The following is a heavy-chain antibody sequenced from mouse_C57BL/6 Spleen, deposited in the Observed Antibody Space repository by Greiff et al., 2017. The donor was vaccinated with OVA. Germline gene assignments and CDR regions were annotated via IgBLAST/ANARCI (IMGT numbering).Heavy chain of an antibody. D-gene: IGHD1-1*01. CDR3: TRWDYYGSSYRAMDY. CDR2: IYPGNSDT. J-gene: IGHJ4*01. V-gene: IGHV1-5*01. CDR1: GYTFTSYW. Sequence: EVQLQQSGTVLARPGASVKMSCKTSGYTFTSYWMHWVKQRPGQGLEWIGAIYPGNSDTSYNQKFKGKAKLTAVTSASTAYMELSSLTNEDSAVYYCTRWDYYGSSYRAMDYWGQGTSGTVSS.